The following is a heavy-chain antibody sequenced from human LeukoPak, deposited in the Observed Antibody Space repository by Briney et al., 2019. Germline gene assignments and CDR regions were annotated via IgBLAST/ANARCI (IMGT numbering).Heavy chain of an antibody. Sequence: GGSLRLSCAASGFTFSSYAMSWVRQAPGKGLEWVSAISGSGGSTYYADSVKGRFTISRDNSKNTLYLQMNSLRAEDTAVYYCAKDLLGISRYYYYYMDVWGKGTTVTVSS. D-gene: IGHD7-27*01. CDR3: AKDLLGISRYYYYYMDV. CDR2: ISGSGGST. CDR1: GFTFSSYA. V-gene: IGHV3-23*01. J-gene: IGHJ6*03.